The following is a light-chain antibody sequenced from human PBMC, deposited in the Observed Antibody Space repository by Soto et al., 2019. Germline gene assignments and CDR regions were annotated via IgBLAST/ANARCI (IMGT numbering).Light chain of an antibody. CDR3: QQYEILPLT. CDR2: DAS. CDR1: QDINKN. Sequence: DIQMTQSPSSLSASVGDRVTITCQASQDINKNLIWYQQKPGKAPKLLIYDASDLETGVPSRFSGSGSGPGFTFTISSLQPEDFATYYCQQYEILPLTFGQGTRLEIK. J-gene: IGKJ5*01. V-gene: IGKV1-33*01.